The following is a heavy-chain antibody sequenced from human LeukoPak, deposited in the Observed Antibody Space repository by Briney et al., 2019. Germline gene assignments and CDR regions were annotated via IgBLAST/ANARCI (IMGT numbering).Heavy chain of an antibody. D-gene: IGHD2-15*01. V-gene: IGHV4-34*01. CDR2: INHSGST. Sequence: SETLSLTCAVYGGSFSGYYWSWFRQPPGKGLDWIGEINHSGSTNYNPSLKSRVTISVDTSKNQFSLKLSSVTAADTAVYYCARGGYCSGGSCYGGGFDYWGQGTLVTVSS. J-gene: IGHJ4*02. CDR3: ARGGYCSGGSCYGGGFDY. CDR1: GGSFSGYY.